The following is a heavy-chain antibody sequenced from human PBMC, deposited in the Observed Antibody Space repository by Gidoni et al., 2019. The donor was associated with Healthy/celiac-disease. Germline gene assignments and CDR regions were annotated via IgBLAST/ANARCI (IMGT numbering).Heavy chain of an antibody. V-gene: IGHV1-46*01. J-gene: IGHJ4*02. CDR3: ARDPRHPTIFGVESDY. D-gene: IGHD3-3*01. CDR1: GYTFTSYY. CDR2: INPSGGST. Sequence: QVQLVQSGAEVKKPGASVKVSCKASGYTFTSYYMHWVRQSPGQGLEWMGIINPSGGSTSYAQKFQGRVTMTRDTSTSTVYMELSSLRSEDTAVYYCARDPRHPTIFGVESDYWGQGTLVTVSS.